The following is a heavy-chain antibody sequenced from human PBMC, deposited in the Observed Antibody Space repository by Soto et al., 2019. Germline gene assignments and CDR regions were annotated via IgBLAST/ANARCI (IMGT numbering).Heavy chain of an antibody. V-gene: IGHV3-23*01. D-gene: IGHD7-27*01. CDR3: AKGWGDY. CDR1: GFTFSSYT. Sequence: EVQLLESGGGLVEPGGSLRLSGAASGFTFSSYTMSWVRQGPGKGLEWVSGISSSGGSTVYADSVKGRLTISRDNFKNTLYLQMNSLRAEDTAVYYCAKGWGDYWGQGTPVTVSS. CDR2: ISSSGGST. J-gene: IGHJ4*02.